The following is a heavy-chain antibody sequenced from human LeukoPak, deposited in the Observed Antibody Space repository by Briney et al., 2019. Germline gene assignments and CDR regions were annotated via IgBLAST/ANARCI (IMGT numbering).Heavy chain of an antibody. J-gene: IGHJ4*02. D-gene: IGHD6-6*01. CDR2: MNPNSANT. V-gene: IGHV1-8*03. CDR1: GYTSTSYG. Sequence: ASVKVSCKASGYTSTSYGINWVRQATGQGLEWMGWMNPNSANTGYAQKFRGRVTITRNTSISTTYMELSSLRFEDTAVYYCARGRERGSSSSFTDYWGQGTLVIVSS. CDR3: ARGRERGSSSSFTDY.